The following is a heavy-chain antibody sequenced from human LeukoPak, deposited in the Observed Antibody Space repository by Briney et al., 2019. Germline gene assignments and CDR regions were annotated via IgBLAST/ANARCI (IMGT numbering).Heavy chain of an antibody. CDR3: ARGAKWAYYFDY. CDR1: AFTFNTYW. CDR2: INGDESST. D-gene: IGHD1-26*01. V-gene: IGHV3-74*01. Sequence: GGSPRLSCAASAFTFNTYWMHWVRQVPGRGLEWVSRINGDESSTSYADSVKGRFTISRDNAKDTLYLHMNSLTAEDTAVYYRARGAKWAYYFDYWGQGTLVTVSS. J-gene: IGHJ4*02.